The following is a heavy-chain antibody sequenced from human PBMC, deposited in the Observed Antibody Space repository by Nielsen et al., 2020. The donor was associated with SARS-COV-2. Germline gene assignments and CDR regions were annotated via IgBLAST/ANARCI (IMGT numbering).Heavy chain of an antibody. V-gene: IGHV3-74*01. J-gene: IGHJ4*02. CDR2: VSMDGRGT. Sequence: GESLKISCAASGFTFSNYWMHWVPKPPGRGLVWVARVSMDGRGTNYADSVKGRFTISRDNAENTLHLDMSSLRVGDSAVYYCTRDGHHWDLDNWGQGALVTVSS. D-gene: IGHD7-27*01. CDR3: TRDGHHWDLDN. CDR1: GFTFSNYW.